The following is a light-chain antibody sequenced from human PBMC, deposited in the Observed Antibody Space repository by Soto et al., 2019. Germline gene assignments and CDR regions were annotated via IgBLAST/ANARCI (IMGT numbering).Light chain of an antibody. CDR2: AAS. CDR1: HTVSGPY. V-gene: IGKV3-20*01. CDR3: HQYGRSPWT. Sequence: DIVLTQSPGTLSLSPVGRATLSCRASHTVSGPYLAWYQQKLGQAPRLLMYAASSRATGIPDRFSGSESGTDFTLTISRLEPEDFAVYYCHQYGRSPWTFGQGTKVDI. J-gene: IGKJ1*01.